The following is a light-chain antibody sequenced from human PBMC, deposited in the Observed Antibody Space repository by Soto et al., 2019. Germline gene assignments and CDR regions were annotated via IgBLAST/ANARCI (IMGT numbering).Light chain of an antibody. CDR3: SSYTSASVPSV. Sequence: QSVLTQPASVSGSPGQSITISCTGTSSDVGGYNFVSWYQQHPGKAPKLMIYEVSNRPSGFSNRFSGSKSGSTASLIISGLQAEDEADYYCSSYTSASVPSVFGTGTKLTVL. V-gene: IGLV2-14*01. CDR1: SSDVGGYNF. CDR2: EVS. J-gene: IGLJ1*01.